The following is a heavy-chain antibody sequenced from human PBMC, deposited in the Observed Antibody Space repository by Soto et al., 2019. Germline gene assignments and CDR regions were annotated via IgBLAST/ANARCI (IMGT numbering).Heavy chain of an antibody. CDR2: IYYSGST. CDR1: GGSLSSSSYY. CDR3: ARVEMAAFDY. Sequence: SETLSLTCTVSGGSLSSSSYYWGWIRQPPGKGLEWIGSIYYSGSTYYNPSLKSRVTISVDTSKNQFSLKLSSVTAADTAVYYCARVEMAAFDYWGQGTLVTVSS. V-gene: IGHV4-39*01. J-gene: IGHJ4*02. D-gene: IGHD6-19*01.